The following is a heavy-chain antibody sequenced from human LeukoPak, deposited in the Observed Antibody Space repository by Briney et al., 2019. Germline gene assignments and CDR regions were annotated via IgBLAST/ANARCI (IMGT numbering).Heavy chain of an antibody. CDR2: INPNSGGT. CDR3: ARAPIVATIGGDYFDY. Sequence: ASVKVSCKASGYTFTGYYMHWVRQAPGQGLEWMGWINPNSGGTNYAQKFQGRVTMTRDTSISTAYKELSRLRSDDTAVYYCARAPIVATIGGDYFDYWGQGTLVTVSS. CDR1: GYTFTGYY. V-gene: IGHV1-2*02. J-gene: IGHJ4*02. D-gene: IGHD5-12*01.